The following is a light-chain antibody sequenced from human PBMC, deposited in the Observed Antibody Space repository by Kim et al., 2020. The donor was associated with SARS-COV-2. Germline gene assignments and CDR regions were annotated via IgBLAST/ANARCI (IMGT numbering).Light chain of an antibody. CDR1: QSVSGSY. Sequence: SPGERATLSCRASQSVSGSYIAWYQQKPGQAPRRLIYGASSRATGIPDRFSGSGSGTDFTLTISRLEPEDFAVYYCQQYGSSSITFGQGTRLEIK. J-gene: IGKJ5*01. CDR2: GAS. CDR3: QQYGSSSIT. V-gene: IGKV3-20*01.